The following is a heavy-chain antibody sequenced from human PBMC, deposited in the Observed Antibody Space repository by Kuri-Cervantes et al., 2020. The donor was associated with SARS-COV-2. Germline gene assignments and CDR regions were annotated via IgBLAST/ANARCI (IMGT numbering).Heavy chain of an antibody. Sequence: AAVLETCYDSCDTFSSYDINGVRQATAQGLEWMGWMNPNSCNTGYAQKFHGRVTMTRNTSISTAYMELNSLRSEDTAVYYCARGRRGDSGVVVAATRRSYYYMDVWGQGTTVTVSS. V-gene: IGHV1-8*01. D-gene: IGHD2-15*01. CDR1: CDTFSSYD. CDR2: MNPNSCNT. J-gene: IGHJ6*03. CDR3: ARGRRGDSGVVVAATRRSYYYMDV.